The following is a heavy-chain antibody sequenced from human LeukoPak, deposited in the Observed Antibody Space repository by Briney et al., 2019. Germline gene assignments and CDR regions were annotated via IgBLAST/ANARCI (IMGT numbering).Heavy chain of an antibody. CDR1: GGTFSSYA. D-gene: IGHD6-13*01. V-gene: IGHV1-69*13. Sequence: ASVKVSCKASGGTFSSYAISWVRQAPGQGLEWMGGIIPIFGTANYAQKFQGRVTITADESTSTAYMELSSLRSEDTAVYYCAREDPYSSSWDYWGQGTLGTVSS. CDR2: IIPIFGTA. CDR3: AREDPYSSSWDY. J-gene: IGHJ4*02.